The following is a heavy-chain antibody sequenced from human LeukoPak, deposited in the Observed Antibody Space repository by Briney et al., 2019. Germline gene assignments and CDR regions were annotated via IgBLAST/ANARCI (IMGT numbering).Heavy chain of an antibody. CDR1: GGSISSGGYY. D-gene: IGHD2-2*02. Sequence: SETLSLTCTVSGGSISSGGYYWSWIRQHPGKGLEWIGYIYYSGSTYYNPSLKSRVTISVDTSKNQFSLKLSSVTAADTAVYYCARGARYCSSTSCHIYWGQGTLVTVSS. CDR2: IYYSGST. V-gene: IGHV4-31*03. CDR3: ARGARYCSSTSCHIY. J-gene: IGHJ4*02.